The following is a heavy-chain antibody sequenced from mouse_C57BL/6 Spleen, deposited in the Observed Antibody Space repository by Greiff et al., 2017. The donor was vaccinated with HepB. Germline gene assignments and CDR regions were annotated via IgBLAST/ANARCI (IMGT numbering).Heavy chain of an antibody. D-gene: IGHD1-1*01. V-gene: IGHV1-52*01. CDR2: IDPSDSET. Sequence: VQLQQSGAELVRPGSSVKLSCKASGYTFTSYWMHWVKQRPIQGLEWIGNIDPSDSETHYNQKFKDKATLTVDKSSSTAYMQLSSLTSEDSAVYFCNFYDGAWFAYWGQGTLVTVSA. J-gene: IGHJ3*01. CDR1: GYTFTSYW. CDR3: NFYDGAWFAY.